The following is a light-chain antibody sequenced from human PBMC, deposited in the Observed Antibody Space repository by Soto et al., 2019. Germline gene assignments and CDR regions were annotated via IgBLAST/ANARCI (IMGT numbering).Light chain of an antibody. V-gene: IGKV4-1*01. CDR2: WAS. J-gene: IGKJ3*01. CDR3: QQYYSTPLT. Sequence: DIVMTQSPDSLAVSLGERATINCKSSQSVLYSSNNKNYLAWYQQKPGQPPKLLIYWASTRASGVPDRFSGSGSGTDFALTISSLQAEDVAVYYCQQYYSTPLTCGPGTKVDSK. CDR1: QSVLYSSNNKNY.